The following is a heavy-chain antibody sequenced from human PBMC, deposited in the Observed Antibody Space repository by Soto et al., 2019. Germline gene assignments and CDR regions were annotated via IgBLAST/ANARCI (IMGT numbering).Heavy chain of an antibody. V-gene: IGHV5-51*01. J-gene: IGHJ5*02. CDR2: IYPGDSDT. Sequence: PGESLKISCKGSGYSFTSYWISWVRQMPGKGLEWMGIIYPGDSDTRYSPSFQGQVTISADKSISTAYLQWSSLKASDTAMYYCARQAAAAPIAVAGIWFDPWGQGTLVTVSS. D-gene: IGHD6-19*01. CDR1: GYSFTSYW. CDR3: ARQAAAAPIAVAGIWFDP.